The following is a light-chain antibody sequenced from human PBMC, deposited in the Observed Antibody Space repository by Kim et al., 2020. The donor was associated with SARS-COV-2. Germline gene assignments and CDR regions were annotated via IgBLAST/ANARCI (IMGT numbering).Light chain of an antibody. V-gene: IGKV3-15*01. CDR2: GAS. CDR3: QQYKNWWT. J-gene: IGKJ1*01. CDR1: QSVSID. Sequence: SVSPGGRASLSCRASQSVSIDLAWYQQKPGQAPRLLIYGASTRATGIPARFSGSGSGTEFTFTISSLQSEDFAVYYCQQYKNWWTFGQGTKVDIK.